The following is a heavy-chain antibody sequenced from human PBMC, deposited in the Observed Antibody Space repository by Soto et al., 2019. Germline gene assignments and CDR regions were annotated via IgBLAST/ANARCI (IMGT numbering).Heavy chain of an antibody. CDR2: IYYLGNT. CDR3: AGLYPYESSGYHLNY. V-gene: IGHV4-39*01. J-gene: IGHJ4*02. Sequence: SETLSLTCTVFGGSISSSSSYWGWIRQPPGKGLEWVGSIYYLGNTYYNPSLGSRVTISVDTSKNQFSLKLRSVTAADTAVFYCAGLYPYESSGYHLNYWGKGALVTVSS. CDR1: GGSISSSSSY. D-gene: IGHD3-22*01.